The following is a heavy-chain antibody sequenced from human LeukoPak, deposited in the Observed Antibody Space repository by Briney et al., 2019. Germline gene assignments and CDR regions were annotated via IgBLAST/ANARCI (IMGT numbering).Heavy chain of an antibody. CDR2: ISSSSSTI. CDR1: GFTFSSYS. V-gene: IGHV3-48*01. Sequence: GGSLRLSCAASGFTFSSYSTNWVRQAPGKGLEWVSYISSSSSTIYYADSVKGRFTISRDNAKNSLYLQMNSLRAEDTAVYYCARDWLRWSKYYFDYWGQGTLVTVSS. D-gene: IGHD4-23*01. J-gene: IGHJ4*02. CDR3: ARDWLRWSKYYFDY.